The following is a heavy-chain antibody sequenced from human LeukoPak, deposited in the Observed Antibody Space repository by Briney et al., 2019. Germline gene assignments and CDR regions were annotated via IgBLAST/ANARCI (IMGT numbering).Heavy chain of an antibody. V-gene: IGHV3-74*01. CDR2: INTDGSST. Sequence: PGGSLRLSCAASGFTFSSYWMHWVRQAPGKGLVWVSRINTDGSSTSYADSVKGRFTISRDNAKNSLYLQMNSLRAEDTALYYCAKDIGDYGDFNFDYWGQGTLVTVSS. CDR3: AKDIGDYGDFNFDY. J-gene: IGHJ4*02. CDR1: GFTFSSYW. D-gene: IGHD4-17*01.